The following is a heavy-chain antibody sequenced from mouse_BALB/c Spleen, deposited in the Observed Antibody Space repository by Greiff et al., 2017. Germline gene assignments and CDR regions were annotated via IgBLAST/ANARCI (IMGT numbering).Heavy chain of an antibody. J-gene: IGHJ3*01. CDR2: INPYNDGT. Sequence: EVQLQQSGPELVKPGASVKMSCKASGYTFTSYVMHWVKQKPGQGLEWIGYINPYNDGTKYNEKFKGKATLTSDKSSSTAYMELSSLTSEDSAVYYCARGRSTMITTGAWFAYWGQGTLVTVSA. D-gene: IGHD2-4*01. V-gene: IGHV1-14*01. CDR1: GYTFTSYV. CDR3: ARGRSTMITTGAWFAY.